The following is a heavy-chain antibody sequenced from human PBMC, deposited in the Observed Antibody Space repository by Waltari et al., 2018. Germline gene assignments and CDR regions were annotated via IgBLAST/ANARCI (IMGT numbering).Heavy chain of an antibody. CDR3: ARSQLSVVDAGYCGMDV. CDR2: IYTSGST. V-gene: IGHV4-61*09. D-gene: IGHD2-15*01. J-gene: IGHJ6*02. CDR1: GGSISSGSYY. Sequence: QVQLQESGPGLVKPSQTLSLTCTVSGGSISSGSYYWSWIRQPAGKGLEWIGYIYTSGSTNDNPPLKSGVTISVDTAKNQFSVKLSSVTAADTAVYYCARSQLSVVDAGYCGMDVWGQGTTVTVSS.